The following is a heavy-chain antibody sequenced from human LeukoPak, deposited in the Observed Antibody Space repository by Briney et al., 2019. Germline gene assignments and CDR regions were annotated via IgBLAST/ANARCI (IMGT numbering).Heavy chain of an antibody. J-gene: IGHJ4*02. V-gene: IGHV3-33*08. CDR1: GFTFSSYG. CDR2: IWSDGSQK. Sequence: PGGSLRLSCAASGFTFSSYGMHWVRQAPGKGLEGVAVIWSDGSQKYYADSVKGRFTISRDNSKETLDLQMNSLRAEDTALYYCVRRGSKTYDFDYWGQGTLVIVSP. D-gene: IGHD3-16*01. CDR3: VRRGSKTYDFDY.